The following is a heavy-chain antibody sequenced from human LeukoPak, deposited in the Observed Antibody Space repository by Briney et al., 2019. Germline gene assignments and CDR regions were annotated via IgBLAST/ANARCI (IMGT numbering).Heavy chain of an antibody. V-gene: IGHV3-7*01. D-gene: IGHD2-2*01. CDR3: ATSSNAPGNH. Sequence: GGSLRLSCSASGFTFNSYWMSWVRQAAGKGLEWVANIKEDGSAQYYVDSVKGRFTISRDNAKNSLNLQMNSLRAEDTAVYYCATSSNAPGNHWGQGTLVTVSS. CDR2: IKEDGSAQ. J-gene: IGHJ5*02. CDR1: GFTFNSYW.